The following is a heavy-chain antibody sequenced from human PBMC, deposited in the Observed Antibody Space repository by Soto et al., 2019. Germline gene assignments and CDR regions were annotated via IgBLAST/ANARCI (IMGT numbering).Heavy chain of an antibody. CDR2: ISGSGGST. V-gene: IGHV3-23*01. J-gene: IGHJ6*03. D-gene: IGHD3-16*01. Sequence: GGSLRLSCAASGFTFSSYAMSWVRQAPGKGLEWVSAISGSGGSTYYADSVKGRFTISRDNSKNTLYLQMNSLRAEDTAVYYCAKGVSEGNWDYYYYYMDVWGKGTTVTVSS. CDR1: GFTFSSYA. CDR3: AKGVSEGNWDYYYYYMDV.